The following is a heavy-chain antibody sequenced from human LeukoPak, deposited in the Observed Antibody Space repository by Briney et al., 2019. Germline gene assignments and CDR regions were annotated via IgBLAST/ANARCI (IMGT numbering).Heavy chain of an antibody. V-gene: IGHV4-38-2*02. Sequence: SETLSLTCAVSGYSISSGYYWGWIRQPPGKGLEWIGSIYHSGSTYYNPSLKSRVAISVDTSKNQFSLKLSSVTAADTAVYYCAREGYDFWTRNWFDPWGQGTLVTVSS. D-gene: IGHD3-3*01. CDR1: GYSISSGYY. J-gene: IGHJ5*02. CDR2: IYHSGST. CDR3: AREGYDFWTRNWFDP.